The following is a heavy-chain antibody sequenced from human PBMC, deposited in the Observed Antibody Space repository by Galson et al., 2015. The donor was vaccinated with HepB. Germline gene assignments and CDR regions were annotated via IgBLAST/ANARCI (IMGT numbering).Heavy chain of an antibody. V-gene: IGHV3-74*01. CDR1: GFDISNYW. CDR3: ARERSSGYYRYFDY. CDR2: ISSDGSST. J-gene: IGHJ4*02. Sequence: SLRLSCAASGFDISNYWMHWVRQAPGKGLVWVSRISSDGSSTSYADSVKGRFTISRDNVKNSLYLQMNSLRAEDTALYYCARERSSGYYRYFDYWGQGTLVTVSS. D-gene: IGHD3-22*01.